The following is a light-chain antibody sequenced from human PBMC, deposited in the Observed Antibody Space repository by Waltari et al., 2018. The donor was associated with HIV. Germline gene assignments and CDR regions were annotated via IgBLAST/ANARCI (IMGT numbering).Light chain of an antibody. V-gene: IGKV3-20*01. CDR3: QQYGSSPLT. Sequence: DIVLTQSPGTLSLSPGDRATLPCRARQSVTSSSLSWYQQKPGQAPRLLIYGASSRATGIPDRFSGGGSGTDFTLTISRLEPEDFAVYYCQQYGSSPLTFGGGTKVDIK. CDR2: GAS. CDR1: QSVTSSS. J-gene: IGKJ4*01.